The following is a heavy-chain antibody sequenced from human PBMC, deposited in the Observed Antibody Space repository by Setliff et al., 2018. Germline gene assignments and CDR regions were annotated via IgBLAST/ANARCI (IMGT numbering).Heavy chain of an antibody. J-gene: IGHJ5*02. CDR2: INPNSGGT. CDR1: GYTFTGYY. D-gene: IGHD2-21*01. CDR3: ARDGLGGGRLWGGSGWVDP. V-gene: IGHV1-2*04. Sequence: GASVKVSCKDSGYTFTGYYMHWVRQAPGQGLEWMGWINPNSGGTNYAQKFQGWVTMTRDTSHSTAYMELSSVRSDDTAVYYCARDGLGGGRLWGGSGWVDPWGQGTLVTVSS.